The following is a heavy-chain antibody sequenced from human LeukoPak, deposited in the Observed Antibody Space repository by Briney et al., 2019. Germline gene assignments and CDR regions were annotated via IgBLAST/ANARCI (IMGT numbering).Heavy chain of an antibody. V-gene: IGHV1-2*02. D-gene: IGHD3-10*01. Sequence: ASVKVSCKASGYTFTDYYIHWVRQAPGQGLEWMGWINPYSGGPNYAQNFQGRVTMTRDTSISTAYMELSRLRSDDTAVYYCARGLRYYYGSGSYYVTPFDYWGQGTLVTVSS. CDR1: GYTFTDYY. J-gene: IGHJ4*02. CDR3: ARGLRYYYGSGSYYVTPFDY. CDR2: INPYSGGP.